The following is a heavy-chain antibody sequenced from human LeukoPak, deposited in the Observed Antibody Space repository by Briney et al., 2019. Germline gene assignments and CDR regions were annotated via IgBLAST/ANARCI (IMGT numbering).Heavy chain of an antibody. V-gene: IGHV3-7*01. CDR1: GFTFSRYW. CDR3: ARDYYYYYMDV. J-gene: IGHJ6*03. CDR2: IKQDGSER. Sequence: GGSLRLSCAASGFTFSRYWMSWIRQAPGKGLEWVANIKQDGSERYYVDSVKGRFTISRDNAKNSLYLQMNNLRAGDTAVFYCARDYYYYYMDVWGKGTTVTVSS.